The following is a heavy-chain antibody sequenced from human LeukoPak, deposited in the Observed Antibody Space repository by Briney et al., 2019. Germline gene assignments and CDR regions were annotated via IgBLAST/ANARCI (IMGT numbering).Heavy chain of an antibody. CDR1: GFTFSSYS. V-gene: IGHV3-21*04. J-gene: IGHJ4*02. CDR3: AKLQLVGYSSSWFDY. Sequence: GGSLRLSCAAAGFTFSSYSMNWVRQAPGKGLEWVSSISSSSSYIYYADSVKGRFTISRDNSKNTLYLQMSSLRAEDTAVYYCAKLQLVGYSSSWFDYWGQGTLVTVSS. CDR2: ISSSSSYI. D-gene: IGHD6-13*01.